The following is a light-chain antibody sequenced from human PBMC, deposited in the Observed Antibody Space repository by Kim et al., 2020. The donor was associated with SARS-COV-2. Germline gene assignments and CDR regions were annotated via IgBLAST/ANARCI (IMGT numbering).Light chain of an antibody. J-gene: IGKJ2*01. CDR3: QQRSNSYT. CDR1: QSVSSY. CDR2: DAS. V-gene: IGKV3-11*01. Sequence: EIVLTQSPATLSLSPGERATLSCRASQSVSSYLAWYQQKPGQAPRLLIYDASNRATGIPARFSGSGSGTDFTLTISSLEPEDFAVYYCQQRSNSYTCGQETKLEI.